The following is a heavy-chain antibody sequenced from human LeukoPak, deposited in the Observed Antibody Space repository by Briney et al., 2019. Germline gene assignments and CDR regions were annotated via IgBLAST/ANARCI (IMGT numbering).Heavy chain of an antibody. D-gene: IGHD3-22*01. Sequence: SETLSLTCTVSGYSISSGYYWGWIRQPPGKGLEWIGSIYHSGSTYYNPSLKSRVTISVDTSKNQFSLKLSSVTAADTAVYYCASGALYYYDSSGYYRPHAPFDYWGQGTLVTVSS. CDR2: IYHSGST. CDR1: GYSISSGYY. J-gene: IGHJ4*02. V-gene: IGHV4-38-2*02. CDR3: ASGALYYYDSSGYYRPHAPFDY.